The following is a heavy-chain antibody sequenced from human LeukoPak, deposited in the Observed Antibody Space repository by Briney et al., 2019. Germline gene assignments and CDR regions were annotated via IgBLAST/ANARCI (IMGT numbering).Heavy chain of an antibody. Sequence: PGGSLRLSCAASGFTFSSYGMSWVRQAPGKGLEWVSAISGSGGSTYYADSVKGRFTISRDNSKNTLYLQMNSLRAEDTAVYYCAKEGVVPAAIFILGSCFDYWGQGTLVTVSS. V-gene: IGHV3-23*01. CDR3: AKEGVVPAAIFILGSCFDY. J-gene: IGHJ4*02. CDR2: ISGSGGST. D-gene: IGHD2-2*01. CDR1: GFTFSSYG.